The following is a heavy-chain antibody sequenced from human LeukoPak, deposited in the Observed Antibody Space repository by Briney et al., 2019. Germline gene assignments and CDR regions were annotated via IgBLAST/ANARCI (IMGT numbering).Heavy chain of an antibody. J-gene: IGHJ3*02. CDR2: IYYSGST. Sequence: SETLSLTCTVSGGSISSYYWSWIRQPPGKGPEWIGYIYYSGSTNYNPSLKSRVTISVDTSKNQFSLKLSSVTAADTAVYYCARAEYYDFWSGYRVHAFDIWGQGTMVTVSS. CDR1: GGSISSYY. CDR3: ARAEYYDFWSGYRVHAFDI. D-gene: IGHD3-3*01. V-gene: IGHV4-59*01.